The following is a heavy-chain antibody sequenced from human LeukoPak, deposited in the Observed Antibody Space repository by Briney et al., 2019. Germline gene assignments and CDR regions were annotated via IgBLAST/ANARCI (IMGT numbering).Heavy chain of an antibody. CDR2: TFYSGST. Sequence: SQTMSLTCTVSGGSIGSYSWSWIRPPHGKGREWIGSTFYSGSTNYNPSLKSRVTISVDTSKNQFSLKLSSVTAADTAVYYCARVAVREGWEQMSGDDFDIWGQGTMVTVSS. CDR3: ARVAVREGWEQMSGDDFDI. J-gene: IGHJ3*02. CDR1: GGSIGSYS. V-gene: IGHV4-59*01. D-gene: IGHD1-26*01.